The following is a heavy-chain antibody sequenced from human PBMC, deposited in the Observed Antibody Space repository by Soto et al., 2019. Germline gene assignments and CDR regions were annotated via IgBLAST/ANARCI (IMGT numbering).Heavy chain of an antibody. CDR3: ARVGGSAAAGIFHGMDV. J-gene: IGHJ6*02. D-gene: IGHD6-13*01. CDR1: GFTFSSYE. CDR2: ISSSGSTI. Sequence: PGGSLRLSCAASGFTFSSYEMNWVRQAPGKGLEWVSYISSSGSTIYYADSVKGRFTISRDNAKNSLYLQMNSLRAEDTAVYYCARVGGSAAAGIFHGMDVWGQGTTVTVSS. V-gene: IGHV3-48*03.